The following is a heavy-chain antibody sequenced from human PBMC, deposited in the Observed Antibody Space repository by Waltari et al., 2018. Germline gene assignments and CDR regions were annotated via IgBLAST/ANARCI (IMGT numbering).Heavy chain of an antibody. J-gene: IGHJ6*02. Sequence: QVQLVESGGGVVQPGRSLRLSCAASGFTFSSYGMHWVRQAPGKGLEWVAVIWYDGSKKYYADSVKGRFTIYRDNSKNTLYLQMNSLRAEDTAVYYCARDRAYYYGSGSYSSLYYYYGMDVWGQGTTVTVSS. CDR1: GFTFSSYG. CDR2: IWYDGSKK. CDR3: ARDRAYYYGSGSYSSLYYYYGMDV. V-gene: IGHV3-33*01. D-gene: IGHD3-10*01.